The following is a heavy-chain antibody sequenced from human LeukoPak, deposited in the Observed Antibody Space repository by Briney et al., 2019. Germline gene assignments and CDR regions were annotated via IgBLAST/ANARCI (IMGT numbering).Heavy chain of an antibody. V-gene: IGHV1-24*01. J-gene: IGHJ5*02. CDR2: FDPEDGET. CDR1: GYTLTELS. CDR3: AVVRGARGWFDP. Sequence: ASVKVSCKVSGYTLTELSMHWVRQAPGKGLEWMGGFDPEDGETIYAQKFQGRVTMTEDTSTDTAYMELSSLRSEDTAVYYCAVVRGARGWFDPWGQGTLVTVSS. D-gene: IGHD3-10*01.